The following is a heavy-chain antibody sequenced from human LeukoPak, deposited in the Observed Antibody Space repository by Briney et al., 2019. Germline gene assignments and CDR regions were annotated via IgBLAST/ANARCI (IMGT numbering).Heavy chain of an antibody. CDR3: ARGGGYCSSTSCPIGGGMDV. Sequence: GASVKVSCKASGYTFTSYGISWVRQAPGQGLEWMVWISAYNGNTNYAQKLQGRVTMTTDTSTSTAYMELRSLRSDDTAVYYCARGGGYCSSTSCPIGGGMDVWGKGTTVTVSS. CDR2: ISAYNGNT. D-gene: IGHD2-2*01. V-gene: IGHV1-18*04. CDR1: GYTFTSYG. J-gene: IGHJ6*04.